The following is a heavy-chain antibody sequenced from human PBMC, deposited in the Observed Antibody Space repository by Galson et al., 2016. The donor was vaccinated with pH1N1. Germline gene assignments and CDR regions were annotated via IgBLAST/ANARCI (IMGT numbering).Heavy chain of an antibody. CDR3: ACRSPTGYYYHHSMDV. CDR1: GFTVSSNY. Sequence: SLRLSCAASGFTVSSNYMSWVRQAPGKGLEWVSLIYSGGSTYYADAVEGRFTISRDSSKNTLYFQMNSLRAEDTAVYYCACRSPTGYYYHHSMDVWGQGTTVTVSS. CDR2: IYSGGST. J-gene: IGHJ6*02. D-gene: IGHD4-17*01. V-gene: IGHV3-53*01.